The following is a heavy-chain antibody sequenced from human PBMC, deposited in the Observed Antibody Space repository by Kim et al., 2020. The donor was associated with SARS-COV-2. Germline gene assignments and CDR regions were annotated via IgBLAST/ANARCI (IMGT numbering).Heavy chain of an antibody. Sequence: SETLSLTCTVSGGSISSYYWSWIRQPPGKGLEWIGYIYYSGSTNYNPSLKSRVTISVDTSKNQFSLKLSSVTAADTAVYYCASIEYSSGPDSHAQDYYGMDVWGQGTTVTVSS. CDR2: IYYSGST. J-gene: IGHJ6*02. CDR3: ASIEYSSGPDSHAQDYYGMDV. D-gene: IGHD6-19*01. CDR1: GGSISSYY. V-gene: IGHV4-59*01.